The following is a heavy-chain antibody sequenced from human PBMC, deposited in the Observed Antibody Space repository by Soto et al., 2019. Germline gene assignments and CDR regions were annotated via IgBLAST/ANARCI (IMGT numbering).Heavy chain of an antibody. CDR1: GNTFASYW. Sequence: VQLFQSGAEVKKPGESLKISCQASGNTFASYWIGWVRQMSGKAPEWMGIIYPGDSDTRYSPSFQGQVTISADKSTNTAYLQWSSLKASDTAIYYCARAGAGGKSHAWDYWGQGTLVTVSS. D-gene: IGHD1-26*01. V-gene: IGHV5-51*01. CDR3: ARAGAGGKSHAWDY. J-gene: IGHJ4*02. CDR2: IYPGDSDT.